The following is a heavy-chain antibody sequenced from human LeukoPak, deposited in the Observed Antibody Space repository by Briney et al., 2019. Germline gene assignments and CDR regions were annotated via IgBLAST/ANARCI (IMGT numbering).Heavy chain of an antibody. CDR2: IIPIFGTA. CDR3: VRVCSIHDAFDI. J-gene: IGHJ3*02. V-gene: IGHV1-69*13. Sequence: GASVKVSCKASGGTFSSYAISWVRQAPGQGLEWMGGIIPIFGTANYAQKFQGRVTITADESTSTAYMELSSLRSEDTAVYYCVRVCSIHDAFDIWGQGTMVTVSS. D-gene: IGHD2-2*01. CDR1: GGTFSSYA.